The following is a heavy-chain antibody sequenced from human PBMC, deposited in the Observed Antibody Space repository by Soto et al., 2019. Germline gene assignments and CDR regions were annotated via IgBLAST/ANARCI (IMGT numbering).Heavy chain of an antibody. V-gene: IGHV4-59*01. Sequence: SETLSLTCTVSGGSISRYYWTWIRQPPGKGLEWIGYIFYDGSTNYTPSLRSRVSISVDTSKNQFSLELNSVTSADTAVYYCARVTSGYAYGYYDFWGQGALVTVSS. J-gene: IGHJ4*02. CDR2: IFYDGST. CDR3: ARVTSGYAYGYYDF. CDR1: GGSISRYY. D-gene: IGHD3-16*01.